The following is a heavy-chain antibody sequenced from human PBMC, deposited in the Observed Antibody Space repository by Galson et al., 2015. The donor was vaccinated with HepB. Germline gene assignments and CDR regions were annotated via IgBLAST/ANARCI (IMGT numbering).Heavy chain of an antibody. CDR2: ISSSSSTI. Sequence: SLRLSCAASGFIFSSYSVNWVRQAPGKGLEWVSYISSSSSTIYFADSVKGRFTISRDNAKNSLYLQMNSLRAEDTAVYYCAREVVPAATLNLYYYYYYGMDVWGQGTTVTVSS. D-gene: IGHD2-2*01. CDR1: GFIFSSYS. J-gene: IGHJ6*02. V-gene: IGHV3-48*04. CDR3: AREVVPAATLNLYYYYYYGMDV.